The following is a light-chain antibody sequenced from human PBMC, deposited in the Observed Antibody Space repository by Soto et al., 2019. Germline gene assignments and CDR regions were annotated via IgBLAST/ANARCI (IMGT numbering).Light chain of an antibody. J-gene: IGKJ1*01. V-gene: IGKV1-17*01. CDR1: QGIGND. CDR2: AAS. CDR3: LQYNNYPRT. Sequence: DIQMTQSPSSLSASVGDRVTITCRASQGIGNDLGWYQQRPGKAPNRLIYAASSLQSGVPSRFSGSGSGTEFTLTISSLQPEDFVTYYCLQYNNYPRTFGQGTKVEIK.